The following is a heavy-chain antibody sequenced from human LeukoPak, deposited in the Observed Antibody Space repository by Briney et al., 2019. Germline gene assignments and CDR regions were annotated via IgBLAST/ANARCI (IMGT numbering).Heavy chain of an antibody. CDR3: ARDEGEYYYDSRLDY. CDR2: ISSSGSTI. J-gene: IGHJ4*02. D-gene: IGHD3-22*01. Sequence: GGSLRLSCAASGFTFSSYEMHWVRQAPGKGLEWVSYISSSGSTIYYADSVKGRFTISRDNAKNSLYLQMNSLRAEDTAVYYCARDEGEYYYDSRLDYWGQGTLVTVSS. CDR1: GFTFSSYE. V-gene: IGHV3-48*03.